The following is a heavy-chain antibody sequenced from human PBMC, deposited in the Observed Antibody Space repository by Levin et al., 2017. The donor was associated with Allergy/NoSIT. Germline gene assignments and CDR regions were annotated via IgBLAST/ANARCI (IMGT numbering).Heavy chain of an antibody. J-gene: IGHJ6*02. V-gene: IGHV5-51*01. D-gene: IGHD4-17*01. Sequence: GESLKISCKGSGCSFTRYWIGWVRQTPGKGLEWMGIIYPGDSDTRNSPSFQGQVTVSVDKSISTAYLQWSSLKASDTAMYYCARGTDYGDSFDYGMDVWGQGTTVTVSS. CDR1: GCSFTRYW. CDR3: ARGTDYGDSFDYGMDV. CDR2: IYPGDSDT.